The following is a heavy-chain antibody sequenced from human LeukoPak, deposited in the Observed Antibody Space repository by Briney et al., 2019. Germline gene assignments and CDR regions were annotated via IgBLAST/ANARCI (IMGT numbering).Heavy chain of an antibody. D-gene: IGHD2-15*01. V-gene: IGHV3-74*01. Sequence: LAGGSLRLSCAGSGFTFSSYAMSWVRQAPGKGLVWVSRININGSSTIYADSVKGRFTISRDNAKSTLYLQMNNLRADDTAVYYCARDRYCSGNGCQDLGYWGQGTLVTVSS. CDR3: ARDRYCSGNGCQDLGY. CDR1: GFTFSSYA. J-gene: IGHJ4*02. CDR2: ININGSST.